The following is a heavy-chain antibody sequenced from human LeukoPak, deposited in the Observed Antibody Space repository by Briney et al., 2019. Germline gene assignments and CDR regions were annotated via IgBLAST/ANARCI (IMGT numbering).Heavy chain of an antibody. J-gene: IGHJ4*02. Sequence: SETLSLTCTVSGGSISSSSYYWGWIRQPPGKGLEWIGSIYYSGSTYYNPSLKSRVTIPVDTSKNQFSLKLSSVTAADTAVYYCARRGTVTTERFDYWGQGTLVTVSS. CDR2: IYYSGST. V-gene: IGHV4-39*01. CDR3: ARRGTVTTERFDY. CDR1: GGSISSSSYY. D-gene: IGHD4-11*01.